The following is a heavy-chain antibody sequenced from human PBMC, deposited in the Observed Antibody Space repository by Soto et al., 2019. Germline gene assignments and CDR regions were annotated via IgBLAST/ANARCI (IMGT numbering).Heavy chain of an antibody. CDR2: IYYSGSTT. V-gene: IGHV4-39*01. Sequence: QLQLQESGPGLVKPSETLSLTCTVSGGSISSSSYYWGWVRQPPGKGLEWIGSIYYSGSTTYYNPSLKSRVTISVDTAATQFSLKLTSVTAADTAVYYCASHRHNPFFDPWGQGTLVIVSS. J-gene: IGHJ5*02. CDR1: GGSISSSSYY. CDR3: ASHRHNPFFDP. D-gene: IGHD1-1*01.